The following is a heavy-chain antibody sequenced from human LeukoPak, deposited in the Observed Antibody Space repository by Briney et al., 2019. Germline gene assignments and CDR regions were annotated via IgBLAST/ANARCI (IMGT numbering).Heavy chain of an antibody. CDR3: ARYCSSTSCYGYYYGMDV. CDR2: INPSGGST. CDR1: GYTFTSYY. Sequence: SVKVSCKASGYTFTSYYMHSVRQAPRQGLEWMGIINPSGGSTSYAQKFQGRVTMTRDTSTSTVYMELSSLRSEDTAVYYCARYCSSTSCYGYYYGMDVWGKGTTVTVSS. D-gene: IGHD2-2*01. V-gene: IGHV1-46*01. J-gene: IGHJ6*04.